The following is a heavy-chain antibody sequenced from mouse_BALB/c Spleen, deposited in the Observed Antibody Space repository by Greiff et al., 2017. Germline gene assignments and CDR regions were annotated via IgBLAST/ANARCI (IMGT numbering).Heavy chain of an antibody. D-gene: IGHD1-1*01. CDR2: ISSGGSYT. V-gene: IGHV5-6-4*01. J-gene: IGHJ2*01. CDR3: TRESYYGSSYFDY. Sequence: EVKLMESGGGLVKPGGSLKLSCAASGFTFSSYTMSWVRQTPEKRLEWVATISSGGSYTYYPDSVKGRFTISSDNAKNTLYLQMSSLKSEDTAMYYCTRESYYGSSYFDYWGQGTTLTVSS. CDR1: GFTFSSYT.